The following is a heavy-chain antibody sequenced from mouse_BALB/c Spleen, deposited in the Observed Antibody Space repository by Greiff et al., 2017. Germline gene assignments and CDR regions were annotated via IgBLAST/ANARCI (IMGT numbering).Heavy chain of an antibody. Sequence: QVQLQQSGPELVKPGASVKISCKASGYAFSSSWMNWVKQRPGQGLEWIGRIYPGDGDTNYNGKFKGKATLTADKSSSTAYMQLSSLTSVDSAVYFCARGYYGSSPPVWGAGTTVTVSS. V-gene: IGHV1-82*01. CDR1: GYAFSSSW. J-gene: IGHJ1*01. CDR3: ARGYYGSSPPV. CDR2: IYPGDGDT. D-gene: IGHD1-1*01.